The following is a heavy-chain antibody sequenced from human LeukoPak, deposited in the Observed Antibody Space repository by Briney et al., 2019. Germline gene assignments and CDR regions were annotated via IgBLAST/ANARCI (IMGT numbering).Heavy chain of an antibody. D-gene: IGHD6-19*01. V-gene: IGHV3-21*01. J-gene: IGHJ4*02. Sequence: PGGSLRLSCAASGFTFSSYSMNWVRQAPGKGLEWVSSISSSSSYICYADSVKGRFTISRDNAKNSLYLQMNSLRAEDTAVYYCARDHSGWPRVDYFDYWGQGTLVTVSS. CDR3: ARDHSGWPRVDYFDY. CDR2: ISSSSSYI. CDR1: GFTFSSYS.